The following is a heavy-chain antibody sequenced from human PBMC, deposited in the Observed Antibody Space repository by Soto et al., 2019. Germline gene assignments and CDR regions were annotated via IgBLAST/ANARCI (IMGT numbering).Heavy chain of an antibody. V-gene: IGHV3-15*01. CDR2: IKSKTDGGTT. CDR1: GFTFGNAW. CDR3: TTGGQAVTGVFDL. D-gene: IGHD2-21*02. J-gene: IGHJ2*01. Sequence: EVQLVESGGGLVKPGGSLRLSCAASGFTFGNAWMSWVRQAPGKGLEWVGRIKSKTDGGTTDYAAPVKGRFTISRDDSKNTLYLQMNSLKTEDTAVYYCTTGGQAVTGVFDLWGRGTLVTVSS.